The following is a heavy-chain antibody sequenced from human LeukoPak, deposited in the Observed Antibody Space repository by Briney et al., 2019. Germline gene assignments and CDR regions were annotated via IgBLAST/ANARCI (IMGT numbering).Heavy chain of an antibody. CDR1: GGSISSSSYY. J-gene: IGHJ5*02. V-gene: IGHV4-39*01. CDR2: IYYSGST. CDR3: ARRSLKGWFDP. Sequence: PSETLSLTCTVSGGSISSSSYYWGWIRQPPGKGLEWIGSIYYSGSTYYNPSLKSRVTISVDTSKNQFSLKLSSVTAADTAVYYCARRSLKGWFDPWGKGTLVTVSS.